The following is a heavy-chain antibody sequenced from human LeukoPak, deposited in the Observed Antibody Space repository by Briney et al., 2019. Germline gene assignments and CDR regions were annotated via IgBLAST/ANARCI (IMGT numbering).Heavy chain of an antibody. J-gene: IGHJ3*01. CDR3: ARNLVHLWNVFDF. Sequence: GGSLRLSCAASGFTFSSYWMNWVRQAPGKGLVWVSHINTDGRTTTYADSVKGRFTVSRDNAKNSPYLQMSSLRAEDTAVYHCARNLVHLWNVFDFWGLGTMVTVSS. D-gene: IGHD5-18*01. V-gene: IGHV3-74*01. CDR1: GFTFSSYW. CDR2: INTDGRTT.